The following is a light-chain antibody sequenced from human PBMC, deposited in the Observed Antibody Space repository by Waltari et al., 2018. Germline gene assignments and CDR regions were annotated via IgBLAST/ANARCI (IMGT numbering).Light chain of an antibody. J-gene: IGKJ1*01. CDR3: QHYVRLPAT. CDR1: QSVSRA. Sequence: EIVLTQSPGSLSSSPGERVTLSCRASQSVSRALAWYQQKPGQAPRLLIFGASNRATGIPDRCRGSGSETDFSLTISRLEPEDFAGYYCQHYVRLPATFGRGTKVEIK. V-gene: IGKV3-20*01. CDR2: GAS.